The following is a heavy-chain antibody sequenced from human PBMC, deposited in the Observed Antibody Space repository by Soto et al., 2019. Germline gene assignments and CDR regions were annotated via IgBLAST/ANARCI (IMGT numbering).Heavy chain of an antibody. D-gene: IGHD6-13*01. CDR3: AKGGAAAGMGYFDL. CDR2: ISGSGGST. J-gene: IGHJ2*01. CDR1: GFTFSTYA. V-gene: IGHV3-23*01. Sequence: SGGGLVQPGGSLRLSCAASGFTFSTYAMSWVRQAPGKGLEWVSGISGSGGSTYYADSVKGRFTISRDNSKKTLFLQMSSLRAEDTAVYFCAKGGAAAGMGYFDLWGRGTLVTVSS.